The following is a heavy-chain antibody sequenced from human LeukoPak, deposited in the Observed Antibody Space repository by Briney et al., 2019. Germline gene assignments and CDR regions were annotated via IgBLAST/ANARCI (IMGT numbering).Heavy chain of an antibody. V-gene: IGHV3-23*01. CDR1: GFTFSSYA. CDR2: ISGSGGST. CDR3: AKDMMYYYDSSGYYSDAFDI. Sequence: GGSLRLSCAASGFTFSSYAMSWVRQAPGKGLEWVSAISGSGGSTYYADSVKGRFTISRDNSKNTLYLQMNSLSAEDTAVYYCAKDMMYYYDSSGYYSDAFDIWGQGTMVTVSS. J-gene: IGHJ3*02. D-gene: IGHD3-22*01.